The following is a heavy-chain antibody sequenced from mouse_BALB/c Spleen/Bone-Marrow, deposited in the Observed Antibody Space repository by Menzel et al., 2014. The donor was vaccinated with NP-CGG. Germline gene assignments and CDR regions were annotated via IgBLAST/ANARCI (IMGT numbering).Heavy chain of an antibody. Sequence: QVQLQQSGPELVKPGASVKTSCKASGYAFSSSWMNWVKQRPGQGLERIGRIYPGDGDTNYNGKFKGKATLTADKSSSTAYMQLSSLASVDSAVYFCARDGYGKRNYFDYWGQGTTLTVSS. V-gene: IGHV1-82*01. D-gene: IGHD2-1*01. CDR3: ARDGYGKRNYFDY. J-gene: IGHJ2*01. CDR1: GYAFSSSW. CDR2: IYPGDGDT.